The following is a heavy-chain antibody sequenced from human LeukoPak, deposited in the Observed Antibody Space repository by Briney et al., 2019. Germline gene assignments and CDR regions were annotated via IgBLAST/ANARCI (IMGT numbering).Heavy chain of an antibody. D-gene: IGHD6-19*01. CDR2: ISSSSSYM. Sequence: PGGSLRLSCVVSGFTFTSYSMNWVRQAPGKGLEWVSSISSSSSYMYYADSVKGRFTISRDNAKNSLYLQMNSLRAEDTAVYYCARRGASSGGLDYWGQGTLVTVSS. CDR3: ARRGASSGGLDY. V-gene: IGHV3-21*01. CDR1: GFTFTSYS. J-gene: IGHJ4*02.